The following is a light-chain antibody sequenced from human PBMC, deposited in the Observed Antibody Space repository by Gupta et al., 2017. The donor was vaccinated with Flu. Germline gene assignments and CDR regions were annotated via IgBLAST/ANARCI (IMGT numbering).Light chain of an antibody. CDR3: QVWDNSTDNWL. V-gene: IGLV3-21*02. CDR2: DDD. Sequence: SFVLTHPPSLSLAPGQTATIACGGANIGSETVHWYQQKPGQAPVLLLYDDDFRPSGIPERFSGSNTGNTAALAISRVEAGDEADYYCQVWDNSTDNWLFGGGTMLTVL. CDR1: NIGSET. J-gene: IGLJ3*02.